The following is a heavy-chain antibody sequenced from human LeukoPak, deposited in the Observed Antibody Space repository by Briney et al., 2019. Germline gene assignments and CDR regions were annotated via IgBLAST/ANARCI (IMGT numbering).Heavy chain of an antibody. J-gene: IGHJ6*04. Sequence: GGSLRLSCTASGFIFSNHGMNWVRQAPGKGLEWVSYISSSGSTIYYADSVKGRFTISRDNAKNSLYLQMNSLRAEDTAVYYCAELGITMIGGVWGKGTTVTISS. CDR2: ISSSGSTI. CDR3: AELGITMIGGV. CDR1: GFIFSNHG. D-gene: IGHD3-10*02. V-gene: IGHV3-48*04.